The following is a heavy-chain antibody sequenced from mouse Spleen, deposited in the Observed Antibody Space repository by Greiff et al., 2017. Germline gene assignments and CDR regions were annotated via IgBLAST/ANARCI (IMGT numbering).Heavy chain of an antibody. CDR2: ISSGGSYT. Sequence: EVQRVESGGGLVKPGGSLKLSCAASGFTFSSYAMSWVRQTPEKRLEWVATISSGGSYTYYPDSVKGRFTISRDNAKNTLYLQMSSLRSEDTAMYYCARSTMVKGFYFDYWGQGTTLTVSS. CDR3: ARSTMVKGFYFDY. D-gene: IGHD2-1*01. J-gene: IGHJ2*01. CDR1: GFTFSSYA. V-gene: IGHV5-9-3*01.